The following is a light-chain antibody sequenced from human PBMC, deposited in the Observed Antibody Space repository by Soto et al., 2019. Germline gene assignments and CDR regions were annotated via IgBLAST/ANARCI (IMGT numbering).Light chain of an antibody. V-gene: IGLV2-14*03. CDR1: SSDVGGYNS. Sequence: ALTQPASVSGSPGQSITISCTGTSSDVGGYNSVSWYQQHPGKAPKLMIYDVNNRPSGASDRFSGSKSGNTASLTISGLQAEDEADFYCSSYTSSNTSVVFGGGTQLT. J-gene: IGLJ2*01. CDR2: DVN. CDR3: SSYTSSNTSVV.